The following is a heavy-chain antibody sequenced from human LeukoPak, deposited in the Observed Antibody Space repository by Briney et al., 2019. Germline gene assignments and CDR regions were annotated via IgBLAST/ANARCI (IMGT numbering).Heavy chain of an antibody. CDR1: GFIFSNDA. CDR3: VRDPSGSGFAFDS. V-gene: IGHV3-33*01. D-gene: IGHD1-1*01. CDR2: IWFDGSNK. J-gene: IGHJ4*02. Sequence: GRSLRLSCAASGFIFSNDAMHWVRQAPGKGLEWVTFIWFDGSNKHYADSVKGRFTISRDNSEDTLYLQMNSLRAEDTAVYYCVRDPSGSGFAFDSWGQGALVTVSS.